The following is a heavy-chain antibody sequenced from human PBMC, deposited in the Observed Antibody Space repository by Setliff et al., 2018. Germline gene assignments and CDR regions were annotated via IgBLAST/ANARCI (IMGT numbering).Heavy chain of an antibody. CDR1: GYTFTSYY. CDR2: INPSGGST. D-gene: IGHD2-15*01. Sequence: GASVKVSCKASGYTFTSYYMHRVRQAPGQGLEWMGIINPSGGSTSYAQKFQGRVTMTRDTSTSTVYMELSSLRSEDTAVYYCAREAKRNVVVVVAATPVYWGQGTLVTVSS. J-gene: IGHJ4*02. V-gene: IGHV1-46*01. CDR3: AREAKRNVVVVVAATPVY.